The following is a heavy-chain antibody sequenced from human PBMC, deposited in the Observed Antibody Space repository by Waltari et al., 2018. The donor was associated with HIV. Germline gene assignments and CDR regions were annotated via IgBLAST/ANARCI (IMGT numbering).Heavy chain of an antibody. J-gene: IGHJ3*02. CDR3: ARDRGDSGSYSAFDI. CDR2: ISYDGSNK. Sequence: QVQLVESGGGVVQPGRSLRLSCAASGITFSSYAMHWVRQAPGKGLEWVAVISYDGSNKSYADSVKGRFTISRDNSKNTLYLQMNSLRAEDTAVYYCARDRGDSGSYSAFDIWGQGTMVTVSS. D-gene: IGHD1-26*01. CDR1: GITFSSYA. V-gene: IGHV3-30*04.